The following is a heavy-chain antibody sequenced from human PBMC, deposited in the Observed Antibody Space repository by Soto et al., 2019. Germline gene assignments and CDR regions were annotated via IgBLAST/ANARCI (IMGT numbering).Heavy chain of an antibody. Sequence: EVQLLESGGGSVQPGGSLRLSCAASGFTFSSYAMSWVRQAPGKGLEWVSSISASGASTYYADSVKGRFTISRDNSKNTLYVQMTSLRAEDTAVYYCAKVFGSGYEGDYWGQGTLVTVSS. CDR3: AKVFGSGYEGDY. V-gene: IGHV3-23*01. D-gene: IGHD5-12*01. CDR1: GFTFSSYA. CDR2: ISASGAST. J-gene: IGHJ4*02.